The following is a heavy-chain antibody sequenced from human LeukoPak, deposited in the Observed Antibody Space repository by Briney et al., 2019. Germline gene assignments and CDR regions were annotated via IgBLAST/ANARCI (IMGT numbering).Heavy chain of an antibody. CDR3: ARLFEDYFDSSGYFDY. V-gene: IGHV3-23*01. CDR1: GFTFSNYA. J-gene: IGHJ4*02. CDR2: ISGGGGST. Sequence: GGSLRLSCAASGFTFSNYAMSWVRQAPGKGLEWVSTISGGGGSTYYTDSVKGRFSLSRDNSKNTLYLQMNSLRAEDTAVYYCARLFEDYFDSSGYFDYWGQGTMVTVSS. D-gene: IGHD3-22*01.